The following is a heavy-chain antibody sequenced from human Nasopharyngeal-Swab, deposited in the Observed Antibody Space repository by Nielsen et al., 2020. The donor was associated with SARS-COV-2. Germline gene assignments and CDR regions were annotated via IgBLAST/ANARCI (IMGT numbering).Heavy chain of an antibody. Sequence: GGSLRLSCAASGFTFSSYGMHWVRQAPGKGLEWVAVISYDGSNKYYADSVKGRFTIFRDNSKNTLYLQMNSLRAEDTAVYYCAKEPGVLWFGELFSYGMDVWGQGTTVTVSS. V-gene: IGHV3-30*18. J-gene: IGHJ6*02. CDR3: AKEPGVLWFGELFSYGMDV. CDR1: GFTFSSYG. D-gene: IGHD3-10*01. CDR2: ISYDGSNK.